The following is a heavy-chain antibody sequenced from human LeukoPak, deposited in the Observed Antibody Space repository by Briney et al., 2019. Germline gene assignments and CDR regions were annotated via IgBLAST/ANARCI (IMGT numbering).Heavy chain of an antibody. V-gene: IGHV4-59*01. Sequence: SETLSLTCTVSGGSISSYYWSWVRQPPGKGLERIGYIYYSGSTNYNPSLKSRVTISVDTSKNQFSLKLSSVTAADTAVYYCARLAAAGGDDAFDIWGQGTMVTVSS. CDR1: GGSISSYY. CDR2: IYYSGST. D-gene: IGHD6-13*01. CDR3: ARLAAAGGDDAFDI. J-gene: IGHJ3*02.